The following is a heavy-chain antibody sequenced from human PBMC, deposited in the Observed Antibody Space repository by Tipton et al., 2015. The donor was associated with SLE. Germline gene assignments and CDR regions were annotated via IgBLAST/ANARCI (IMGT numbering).Heavy chain of an antibody. CDR1: GDSISSDHY. D-gene: IGHD3-9*01. CDR2: IHYSGSS. J-gene: IGHJ5*02. CDR3: ARGEDFDPREGWFDP. Sequence: TLSLTCTVSGDSISSDHYWGWLRQPPGEGLVWIGSIHYSGSSYYNPSLKSRVTVSLDTSKNHFSLNLTSVTAADTAVYFCARGEDFDPREGWFDPWGQGTLVTVSS. V-gene: IGHV4-38-2*02.